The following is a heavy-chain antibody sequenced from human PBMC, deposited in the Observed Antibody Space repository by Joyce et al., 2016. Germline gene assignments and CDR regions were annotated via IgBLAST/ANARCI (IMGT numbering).Heavy chain of an antibody. CDR3: ARGRGDDFWSGYYGSIDY. D-gene: IGHD3-3*01. CDR2: IVPMSETT. CDR1: GDIFNAYG. Sequence: QVQLEQSGAEVKKPGSSVKVSCKTSGDIFNAYGINWVRQAPGQVLEWLGGIVPMSETTEYAQRFRGRLTISGHEPTSTVYMELSSLRSDDTGTYYCARGRGDDFWSGYYGSIDYWGQGTLVSVSS. V-gene: IGHV1-69*01. J-gene: IGHJ4*02.